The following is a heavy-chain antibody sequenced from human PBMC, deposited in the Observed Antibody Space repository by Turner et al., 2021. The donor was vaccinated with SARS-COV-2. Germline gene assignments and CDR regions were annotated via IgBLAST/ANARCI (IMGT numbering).Heavy chain of an antibody. V-gene: IGHV3-30-3*01. Sequence: HVQLMESGGGVVQPGRSLRLSCAASGFTFNTYAMHWFRQAPGKGLEWVAVITYDGSTKFYADSVKGRFTISRDNSKSSLYVQMNSLRVEDTAVYYCARSRDGYIHSWGQGTLVIVSS. CDR2: ITYDGSTK. J-gene: IGHJ4*02. CDR3: ARSRDGYIHS. CDR1: GFTFNTYA. D-gene: IGHD2-2*01.